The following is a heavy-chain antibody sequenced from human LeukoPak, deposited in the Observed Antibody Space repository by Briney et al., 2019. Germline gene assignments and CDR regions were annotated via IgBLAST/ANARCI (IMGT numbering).Heavy chain of an antibody. J-gene: IGHJ4*02. D-gene: IGHD5-12*01. V-gene: IGHV4-61*02. CDR2: IYTSGST. CDR3: TSSGYFFALHY. Sequence: PSETLSLTRTVSGGSISSGSYYWSWIRQPAGKGLEWIGRIYTSGSTYYNPSLKSRVTISVDKSKNQLSLKLSSVTAADTAVYYCTSSGYFFALHYWGQGTLVTVSS. CDR1: GGSISSGSYY.